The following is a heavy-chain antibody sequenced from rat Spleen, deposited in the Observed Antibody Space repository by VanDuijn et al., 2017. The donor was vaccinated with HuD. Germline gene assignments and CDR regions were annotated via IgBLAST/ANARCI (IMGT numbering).Heavy chain of an antibody. J-gene: IGHJ3*01. CDR3: ATDGTRVSRFAY. CDR1: GFTFSNYW. V-gene: IGHV5-58*01. D-gene: IGHD1-4*01. CDR2: ISTGGGNT. Sequence: EVQLVETGGGLVQPGRSLKLSCVASGFTFSNYWMYWIRQAPGKGLEWVASISTGGGNTYYRDSVRGRFTISRDNAKNTQYLQMDGLRSEDTATYYCATDGTRVSRFAYWGQGTLVTVSS.